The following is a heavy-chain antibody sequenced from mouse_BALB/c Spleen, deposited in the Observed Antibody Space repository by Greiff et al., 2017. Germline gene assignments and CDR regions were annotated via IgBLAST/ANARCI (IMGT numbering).Heavy chain of an antibody. J-gene: IGHJ4*01. CDR1: GYAFTNYL. V-gene: IGHV1-54*02. Sequence: QVQLQQSGAELVRPGTSVKVSCKASGYAFTNYLIEWVKQRPGQGLEWIGVINPGSGGTNYNEKFKGKATFTADTSSNTAYMQLSSLTSEDSAVYYCARGGLRQAMDYWGQGTSVTVSS. CDR3: ARGGLRQAMDY. CDR2: INPGSGGT. D-gene: IGHD2-2*01.